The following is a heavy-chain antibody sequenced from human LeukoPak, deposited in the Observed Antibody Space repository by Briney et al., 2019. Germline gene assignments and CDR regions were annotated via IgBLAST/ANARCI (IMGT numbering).Heavy chain of an antibody. CDR2: IYYSGST. D-gene: IGHD3-22*01. Sequence: SETLSLTCTVSGGSISNYYWSWIRQPPGKGLEWIGYIYYSGSTNYNPSLKSRVTMSVDTSKNQFSLKLSSVTAADTAVYYCARDAWYYDSSGYYGDAFDIWGQGTMVTVSS. CDR3: ARDAWYYDSSGYYGDAFDI. CDR1: GGSISNYY. J-gene: IGHJ3*02. V-gene: IGHV4-59*12.